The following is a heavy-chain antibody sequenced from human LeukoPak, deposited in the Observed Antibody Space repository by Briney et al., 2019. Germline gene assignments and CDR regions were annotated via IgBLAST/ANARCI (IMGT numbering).Heavy chain of an antibody. D-gene: IGHD6-19*01. CDR1: GYTFTSYY. CDR2: ISAYNGNT. V-gene: IGHV1-18*04. Sequence: ASVKVSCKASGYTFTSYYMHWVRQAPGQGLEWMGWISAYNGNTNYAQKLQGRVTMTTDTSTSTAYMELRSLRSDDTAVYYCARGKYSSGWWALDYWGQGTLVTVSS. CDR3: ARGKYSSGWWALDY. J-gene: IGHJ4*02.